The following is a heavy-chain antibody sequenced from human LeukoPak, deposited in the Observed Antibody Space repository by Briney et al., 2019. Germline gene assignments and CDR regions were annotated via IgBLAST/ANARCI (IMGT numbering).Heavy chain of an antibody. Sequence: GGSLGLSCAASGFILSDYALIWVRQAPGKGLEWISAIRGTGGTTYYADSVKGRCTISRDNSRNTVYLQMNSLRAEDTALYFCGKDPNGDYVGAFDFWGPGTMVTVSS. V-gene: IGHV3-23*01. J-gene: IGHJ3*01. CDR1: GFILSDYA. CDR3: GKDPNGDYVGAFDF. D-gene: IGHD4-17*01. CDR2: IRGTGGTT.